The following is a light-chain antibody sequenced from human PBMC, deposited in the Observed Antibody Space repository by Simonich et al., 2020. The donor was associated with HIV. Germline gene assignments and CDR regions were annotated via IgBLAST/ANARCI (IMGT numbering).Light chain of an antibody. V-gene: IGLV3-21*03. Sequence: SDVLTQPPSVSVAPGKTARITCGGKNIGSESVHWYQQKAGQAPVMVVYDDNDRPSGIPERFSGSNSGNTATLSISRVEAGDAADYYCQVWDSSSDHVVFGGGTKLTVL. CDR1: NIGSES. CDR2: DDN. J-gene: IGLJ3*02. CDR3: QVWDSSSDHVV.